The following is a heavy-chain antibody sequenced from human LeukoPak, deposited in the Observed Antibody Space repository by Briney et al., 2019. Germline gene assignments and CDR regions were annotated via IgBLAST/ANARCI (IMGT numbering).Heavy chain of an antibody. Sequence: SETLSLTCSVSGGSISSYYWGWIRQPPGKGLEWMGYIYYSGTTNYNPSLKSRVTISVDTSKNQFSLKLSSVTAADTAVYYCAREIAGYAFDIWGQGTMVIVSS. V-gene: IGHV4-59*01. D-gene: IGHD6-13*01. CDR1: GGSISSYY. CDR3: AREIAGYAFDI. J-gene: IGHJ3*02. CDR2: IYYSGTT.